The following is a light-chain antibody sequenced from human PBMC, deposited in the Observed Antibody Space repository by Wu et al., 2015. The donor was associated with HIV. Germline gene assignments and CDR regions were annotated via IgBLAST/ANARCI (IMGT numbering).Light chain of an antibody. V-gene: IGKV3-20*01. Sequence: AILSCRASQIIPSSHLAWYQQKPGQAPRLLMYGASRKATGIPDRFSGYMSAATDFTLAIFRLQPEDSAVYFCQHYGDSQFTFGRGTKVEI. CDR1: QIIPSSH. J-gene: IGKJ3*01. CDR3: QHYGDSQFT. CDR2: GAS.